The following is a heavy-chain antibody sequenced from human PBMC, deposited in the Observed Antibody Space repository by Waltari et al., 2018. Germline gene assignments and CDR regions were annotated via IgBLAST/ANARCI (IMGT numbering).Heavy chain of an antibody. CDR1: GGSFSGYY. CDR3: ARQREGGGVTDY. V-gene: IGHV4-34*01. D-gene: IGHD2-15*01. Sequence: QVQLQQWGAGLLKPSETLSLTCAVYGGSFSGYYWSRIRPPPGKGLEWIGEINHSGSTNYNPSLKTRVTMSVDTSKNQFSLKVRSLTAADTAVYYCARQREGGGVTDYWGQGTLVTVSS. CDR2: INHSGST. J-gene: IGHJ4*02.